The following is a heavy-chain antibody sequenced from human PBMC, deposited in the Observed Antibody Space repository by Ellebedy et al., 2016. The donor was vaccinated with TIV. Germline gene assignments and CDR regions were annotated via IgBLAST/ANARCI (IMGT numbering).Heavy chain of an antibody. J-gene: IGHJ4*02. D-gene: IGHD3-10*01. V-gene: IGHV1-24*01. CDR1: GYSLTELS. CDR3: ATTSYFYGSGSYIDF. Sequence: AASVKVSCKVSGYSLTELSIHWVRQAPGKGLDWMAGFDPEYGEKIYAQNFQGRVTMTEDTSAHTAYMELSGLRSEDTAVYYCATTSYFYGSGSYIDFWGPGTLVSVSS. CDR2: FDPEYGEK.